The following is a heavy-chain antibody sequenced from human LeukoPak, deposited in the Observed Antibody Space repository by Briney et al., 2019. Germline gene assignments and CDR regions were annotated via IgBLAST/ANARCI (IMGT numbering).Heavy chain of an antibody. J-gene: IGHJ4*02. CDR3: ARGYCSGGSCRPKE. Sequence: GGSLRLSCAASGFTFSNSWMHWARQAPGKGPVWVSRINADGSSITYADSVKGRFAVSRDNANNTLYLQMNSLRAEDTALYYCARGYCSGGSCRPKEWGQGTLVTVSS. CDR2: INADGSSI. D-gene: IGHD2-15*01. V-gene: IGHV3-74*01. CDR1: GFTFSNSW.